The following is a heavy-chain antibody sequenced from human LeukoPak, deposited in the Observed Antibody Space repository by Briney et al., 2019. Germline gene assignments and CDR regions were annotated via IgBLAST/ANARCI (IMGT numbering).Heavy chain of an antibody. CDR1: GYTLTSNG. J-gene: IGHJ4*02. V-gene: IGHV1-18*01. CDR3: ARDKNYRLDY. Sequence: VASVKVSCKASGYTLTSNGISWGRQAPGKKLEWIEWISANSGNTKYAQKMQGRVTMTTESSASTAYMQLRNMRSDDTAVYYCARDKNYRLDYSGQGTLVTASS. D-gene: IGHD5-24*01. CDR2: ISANSGNT.